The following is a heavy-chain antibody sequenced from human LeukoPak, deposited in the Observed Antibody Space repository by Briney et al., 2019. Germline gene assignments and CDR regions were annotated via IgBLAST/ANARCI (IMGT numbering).Heavy chain of an antibody. CDR1: GFTFSSYW. D-gene: IGHD2-2*01. J-gene: IGHJ4*02. V-gene: IGHV3-7*01. Sequence: GGSLRLSCAASGFTFSSYWMSWVRQAPGKWLEWVANIKQDGSEKYYVDSVKGRFTISRDNAKNSLYLQMNSLRAEDTAVYYCARGGVGGLVDFDYWGQGTLVTVSS. CDR2: IKQDGSEK. CDR3: ARGGVGGLVDFDY.